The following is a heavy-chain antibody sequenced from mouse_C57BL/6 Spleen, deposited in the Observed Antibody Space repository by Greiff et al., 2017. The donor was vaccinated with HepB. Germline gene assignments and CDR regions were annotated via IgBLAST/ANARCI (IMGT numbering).Heavy chain of an antibody. D-gene: IGHD1-1*01. Sequence: QVQLKESGAELVKPGASVKISCKASGYAFSSYWMNWVKQRPGKGLEWIGQIYPGDGDTNYNGKFKGKATLTADKSSSTAYMQLSSLTSEDSAVYFCANYYGSSRWYFDVWGTGTTVTVSS. CDR1: GYAFSSYW. V-gene: IGHV1-80*01. J-gene: IGHJ1*03. CDR3: ANYYGSSRWYFDV. CDR2: IYPGDGDT.